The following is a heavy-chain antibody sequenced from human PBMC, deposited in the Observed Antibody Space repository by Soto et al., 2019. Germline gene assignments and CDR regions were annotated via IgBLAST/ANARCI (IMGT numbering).Heavy chain of an antibody. CDR1: GFSFDDFA. V-gene: IGHV3-9*01. D-gene: IGHD3-22*01. J-gene: IGHJ4*02. CDR3: VKDSDYFDSSGYFDY. CDR2: LSWNGGYI. Sequence: EVQLVESGGGLEQPGRSLRLSCAASGFSFDDFAMHWVRQAPGKGLEWVSGLSWNGGYIAYADSVKGRFTISRDNAKNSLYVHMSSLRVEDTALYYCVKDSDYFDSSGYFDYWGQGTLVTVSS.